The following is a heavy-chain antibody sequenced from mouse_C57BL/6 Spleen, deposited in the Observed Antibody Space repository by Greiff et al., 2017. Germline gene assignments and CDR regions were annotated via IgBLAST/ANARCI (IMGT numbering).Heavy chain of an antibody. D-gene: IGHD1-1*01. V-gene: IGHV14-2*01. Sequence: EVQLQQSGAELVKPGASVKLSCTASGFNFQDYYMHWVKQRTEQGLEWIGRIDPEDGETKYAPKFQGKATITADKSSNTAYLQLSSLTSEDTAVYYGASKSPDYYGSSYWFAYWGQGTLVTVSA. CDR2: IDPEDGET. J-gene: IGHJ3*01. CDR3: ASKSPDYYGSSYWFAY. CDR1: GFNFQDYY.